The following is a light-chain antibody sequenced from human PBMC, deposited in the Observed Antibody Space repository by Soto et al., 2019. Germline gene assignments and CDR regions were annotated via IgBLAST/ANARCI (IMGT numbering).Light chain of an antibody. Sequence: AIQMAQSPSSLSASVGDRVTITCRASQGIGNDVGWYQQKPGKAPKLLLYAATTLQSGVPSRFSGTRSGTDFTLTISSLQPEDFATYYCLQDHNYPLTFGGGTEVEIK. CDR2: AAT. CDR3: LQDHNYPLT. V-gene: IGKV1-6*02. J-gene: IGKJ4*01. CDR1: QGIGND.